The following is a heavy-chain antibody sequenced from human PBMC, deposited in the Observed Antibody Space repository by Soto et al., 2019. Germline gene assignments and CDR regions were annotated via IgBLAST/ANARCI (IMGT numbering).Heavy chain of an antibody. CDR2: INPTSEYT. J-gene: IGHJ6*02. CDR3: ARDGIINIWPYYYGMDV. D-gene: IGHD3-9*01. V-gene: IGHV1-8*01. Sequence: ASVKVSCKASGYTFTSYDINWVRQAPGQGLEWVGWINPTSEYTAHAQKFQGRVTLTREISTATAYMELSSLTSEDTAVYYCARDGIINIWPYYYGMDVWGQGTTVTVSS. CDR1: GYTFTSYD.